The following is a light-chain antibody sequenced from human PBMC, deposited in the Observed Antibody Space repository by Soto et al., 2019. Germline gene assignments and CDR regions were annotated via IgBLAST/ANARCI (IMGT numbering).Light chain of an antibody. V-gene: IGKV3-20*01. CDR1: QSVSSSY. CDR2: GAS. CDR3: QQYGSSPPT. J-gene: IGKJ2*01. Sequence: EIVLTQSPGTLSLSPGARATLSCRASQSVSSSYLAWYQQKPGQAPRLLIYGASSRATGIPDRFSGSGSGTDFTLNISRLEPEDFAVYYCQQYGSSPPTFGQGTKLEIK.